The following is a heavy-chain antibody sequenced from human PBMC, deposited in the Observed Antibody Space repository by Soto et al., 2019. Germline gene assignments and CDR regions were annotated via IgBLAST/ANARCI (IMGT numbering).Heavy chain of an antibody. J-gene: IGHJ3*02. CDR2: IFPGDSDT. CDR3: AAGYSTGLDAFEI. D-gene: IGHD2-8*02. CDR1: GYKFANFW. Sequence: PGESLKISCKGSGYKFANFWIGWVRQIPWKGLEWMGMIFPGDSDTKNSPSLEGQITMSVDKSDSSAYLQWRSLKASDTAIYYCAAGYSTGLDAFEIWGQNKIVSVSS. V-gene: IGHV5-51*01.